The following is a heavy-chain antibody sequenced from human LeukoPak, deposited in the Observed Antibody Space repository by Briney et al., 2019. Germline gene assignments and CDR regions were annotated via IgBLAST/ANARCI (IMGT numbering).Heavy chain of an antibody. Sequence: SETLSLTCTVSGGSISSSSYYWGWIRQPPGKGLEWIVSIYYSGSTYYNPSLKSRVTISVYTSKNQFSLKLSSVTAADTAVYYCARLTHYYDSSEGFDYWGQGTLVTVSS. D-gene: IGHD3-22*01. V-gene: IGHV4-39*01. CDR1: GGSISSSSYY. J-gene: IGHJ4*02. CDR3: ARLTHYYDSSEGFDY. CDR2: IYYSGST.